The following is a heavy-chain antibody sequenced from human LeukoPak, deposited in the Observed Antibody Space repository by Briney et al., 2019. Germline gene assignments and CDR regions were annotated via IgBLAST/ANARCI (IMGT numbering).Heavy chain of an antibody. V-gene: IGHV3-21*01. CDR1: GFTFISYS. CDR3: ARSWRDGSGNYYPYDAFDI. D-gene: IGHD3-10*01. CDR2: ISSSGSYI. Sequence: GGSLRLSCAVSGFTFISYSMNWVRQAPGKGLEWVSSISSSGSYIYYADSVKGRFTISRDNAQNSLYLQMNSLRVEDTAVYYCARSWRDGSGNYYPYDAFDIWGQGTMVTVSS. J-gene: IGHJ3*02.